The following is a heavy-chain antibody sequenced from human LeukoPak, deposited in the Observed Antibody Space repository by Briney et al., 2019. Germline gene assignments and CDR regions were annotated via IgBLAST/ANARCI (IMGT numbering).Heavy chain of an antibody. CDR1: GYTFTSYY. V-gene: IGHV1-46*01. Sequence: ASVKVSCKASGYTFTSYYMHWVRQAPGQGLEWMGIINPSGGSTSYAQKFQGRVTMTRDTSTSTVYMELSSLRSEDTAVYYCASHPHFEEVVVAATDYWGQGTLVTVSS. J-gene: IGHJ4*02. CDR2: INPSGGST. D-gene: IGHD2-15*01. CDR3: ASHPHFEEVVVAATDY.